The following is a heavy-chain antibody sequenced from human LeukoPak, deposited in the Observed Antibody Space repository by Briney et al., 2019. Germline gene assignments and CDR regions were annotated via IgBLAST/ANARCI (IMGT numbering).Heavy chain of an antibody. Sequence: GGSLRLSCAASGFTFSSHSMNWVRQAPGKGLEWVSYISSSSSTIYYADTVKGRFTISRDNAKNSLYLQMNSLRAEDTAVYYCARDRHYYGSGNPYGMDVWGQGTTVTVSS. V-gene: IGHV3-48*01. CDR2: ISSSSSTI. CDR1: GFTFSSHS. J-gene: IGHJ6*02. CDR3: ARDRHYYGSGNPYGMDV. D-gene: IGHD3-10*01.